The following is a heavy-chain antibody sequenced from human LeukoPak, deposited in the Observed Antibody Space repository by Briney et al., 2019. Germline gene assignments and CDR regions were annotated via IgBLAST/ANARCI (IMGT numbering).Heavy chain of an antibody. CDR2: IYTSGST. CDR1: GGSISSYY. Sequence: SETLSLTCTVSGGSISSYYWSWIRQPAGKGLEWIGRIYTSGSTNYNPSLKSRVTMSVDTSKNQFSLKLSSVTAADTAVYYCARDRFPFYCGGGSCYSGLDYWGQGTLVTVSS. V-gene: IGHV4-4*07. D-gene: IGHD2-15*01. J-gene: IGHJ4*02. CDR3: ARDRFPFYCGGGSCYSGLDY.